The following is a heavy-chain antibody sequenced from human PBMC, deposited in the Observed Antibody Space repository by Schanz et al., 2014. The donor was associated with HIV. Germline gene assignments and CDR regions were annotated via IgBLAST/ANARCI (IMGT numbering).Heavy chain of an antibody. Sequence: EVQLWESGGALVQPGGSLRLSCAASGLAFSAHTINWVRQTPGKGLEWVSSISGSGHYIYFADSLRGRFTISRDNSRNSVYLQMNSLRADDTAVYYCAKGKGLTVVVVDAFDTWGQGTMVTVSS. CDR2: ISGSGHYI. J-gene: IGHJ3*02. CDR3: AKGKGLTVVVVDAFDT. CDR1: GLAFSAHT. D-gene: IGHD3-22*01. V-gene: IGHV3-21*04.